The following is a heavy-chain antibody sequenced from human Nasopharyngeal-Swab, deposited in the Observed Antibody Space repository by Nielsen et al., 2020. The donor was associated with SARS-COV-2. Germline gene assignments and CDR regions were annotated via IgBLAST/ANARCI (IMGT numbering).Heavy chain of an antibody. CDR3: VRGSYGHYDS. Sequence: GGSLRLSCAASGFTFSSYTMNWVRQAPGKGLEWVSSISPTSDYFYYAESVKGRFTISRDNAKNSLFLQMNSLRAEETAIYYCVRGSYGHYDSWGQGALITVSS. J-gene: IGHJ5*01. CDR1: GFTFSSYT. V-gene: IGHV3-21*06. D-gene: IGHD4-17*01. CDR2: ISPTSDYF.